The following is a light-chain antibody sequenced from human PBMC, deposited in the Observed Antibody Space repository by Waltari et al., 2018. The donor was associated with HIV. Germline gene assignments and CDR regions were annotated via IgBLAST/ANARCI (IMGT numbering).Light chain of an antibody. CDR3: AAWDDSLNGLWV. V-gene: IGLV1-44*01. CDR1: TSHIGSTT. J-gene: IGLJ3*02. CDR2: GNN. Sequence: QPVLTPPPSPSVTPEQRVTIACSGSTSHIGSTTLNWYQHLPGTAPKLLIYGNNQRPSGVPDRFSGSKSGTSASLAISGLQSEDEADYYCAAWDDSLNGLWVFGGGTKLTVL.